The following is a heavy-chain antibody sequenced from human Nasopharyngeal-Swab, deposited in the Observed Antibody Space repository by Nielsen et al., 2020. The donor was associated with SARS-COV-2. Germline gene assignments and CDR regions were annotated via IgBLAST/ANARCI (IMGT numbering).Heavy chain of an antibody. CDR3: ARARGYCSGGSRWPPGWFDP. J-gene: IGHJ5*02. D-gene: IGHD2-15*01. Sequence: RQAPGTGLEWIGYIYYSGSTYYNPSLKSRVTISVDTSKNQFSLKLSSVTAADTAVYYCARARGYCSGGSRWPPGWFDPWGQGTLVTVSS. V-gene: IGHV4-30-4*01. CDR2: IYYSGST.